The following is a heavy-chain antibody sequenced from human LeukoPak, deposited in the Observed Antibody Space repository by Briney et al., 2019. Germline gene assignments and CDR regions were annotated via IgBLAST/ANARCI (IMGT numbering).Heavy chain of an antibody. CDR2: ISGSGGST. D-gene: IGHD4-17*01. J-gene: IGHJ4*02. CDR1: GFTFSSYA. Sequence: GASLRLSCAASGFTFSSYAMSWVRQAPGKGLEWGSAISGSGGSTYYADSVKGRFTISRDNSKNTLYLQRNSLRAEDTAVYYCAKGTDYGDYPDDGGQGTLVTVSS. CDR3: AKGTDYGDYPDD. V-gene: IGHV3-23*01.